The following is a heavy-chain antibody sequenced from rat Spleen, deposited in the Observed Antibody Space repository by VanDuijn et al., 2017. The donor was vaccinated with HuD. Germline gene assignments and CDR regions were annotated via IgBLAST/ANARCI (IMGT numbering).Heavy chain of an antibody. Sequence: EVQLVESDGGLVQPGRSLELSCTASGFIFSDYYMAWVRQAPTKGLEWLATISYDGSRTYYRDSVKGRFTISRNNAKGILFLQMDSLRSEDTATYFCARPSYGYPFAYWGQGTLVTVSS. CDR3: ARPSYGYPFAY. CDR1: GFIFSDYY. J-gene: IGHJ3*01. CDR2: ISYDGSRT. D-gene: IGHD1-7*01. V-gene: IGHV5-29*01.